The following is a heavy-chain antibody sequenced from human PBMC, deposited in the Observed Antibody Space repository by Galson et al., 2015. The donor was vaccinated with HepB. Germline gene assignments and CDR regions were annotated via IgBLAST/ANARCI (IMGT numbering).Heavy chain of an antibody. CDR3: ALRLPPDY. Sequence: LRLSCAASGFTFSTYSMNWVRQAPGKGLEGVSYISSSGGTIYYADSVKGRFTSSRVNAKNSLYLQMNSLRDEDTAVYYCALRLPPDYWGQGTLVTVSS. J-gene: IGHJ4*02. D-gene: IGHD5-12*01. CDR2: ISSSGGTI. CDR1: GFTFSTYS. V-gene: IGHV3-48*02.